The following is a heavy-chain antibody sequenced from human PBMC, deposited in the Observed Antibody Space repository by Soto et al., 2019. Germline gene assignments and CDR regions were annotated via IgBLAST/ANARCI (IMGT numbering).Heavy chain of an antibody. CDR2: VNPSGGST. V-gene: IGHV1-46*01. Sequence: ASVKGSCKASGYIFTAYSMHWVRQAPGQGLEWMGVVNPSGGSTNYAQKFQGRVTMTRDTSTSTLYMELSSLRSEDTAVYYCARDRTVTTGTTISWYFDLWGRGTLVTVSS. CDR1: GYIFTAYS. CDR3: ARDRTVTTGTTISWYFDL. D-gene: IGHD1-1*01. J-gene: IGHJ2*01.